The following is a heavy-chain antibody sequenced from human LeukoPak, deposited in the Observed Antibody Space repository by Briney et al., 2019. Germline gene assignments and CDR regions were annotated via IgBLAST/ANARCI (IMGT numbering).Heavy chain of an antibody. CDR3: ARERGVDYGSGRILDYFDY. V-gene: IGHV3-23*01. D-gene: IGHD3-10*01. J-gene: IGHJ4*02. CDR1: GFTFSSYA. CDR2: ISGSGGST. Sequence: HPGGSLRLSCAASGFTFSSYAMSWVRQAPGKGLEWVSAISGSGGSTYYADSVKGRFTISRDNSKNTLYLQMNSLRAEDTAVYYCARERGVDYGSGRILDYFDYWGQGTLVTVSS.